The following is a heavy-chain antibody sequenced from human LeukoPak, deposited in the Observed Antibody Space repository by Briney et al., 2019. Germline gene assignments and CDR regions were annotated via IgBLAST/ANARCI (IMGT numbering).Heavy chain of an antibody. V-gene: IGHV4-4*07. J-gene: IGHJ2*01. CDR2: IYTSGST. D-gene: IGHD6-19*01. CDR1: GGSISSYY. CDR3: AREPQSSGWYPYWYFDL. Sequence: PSETLSLTCTVSGGSISSYYWSWIRQPAGEGLEWIGRIYTSGSTNYNPSLKSRVTMPVDTSKNQFSLKLSSVTAADTAVYYCAREPQSSGWYPYWYFDLWGRGTLVTVSS.